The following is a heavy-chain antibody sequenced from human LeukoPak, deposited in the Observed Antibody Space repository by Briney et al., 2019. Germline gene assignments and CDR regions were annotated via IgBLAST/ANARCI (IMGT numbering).Heavy chain of an antibody. V-gene: IGHV3-21*01. CDR3: AELGITMIGGV. D-gene: IGHD3-10*02. CDR1: GFTFNNYA. J-gene: IGHJ6*04. Sequence: GGSLRLSCAASGFTFNNYAMSWVRQPPGKGLEWVSSISSSSSYIYYADSVKGRFTISRDNAKNSLYLQMNSLRAEDTAVYYCAELGITMIGGVWGKGTTVTISS. CDR2: ISSSSSYI.